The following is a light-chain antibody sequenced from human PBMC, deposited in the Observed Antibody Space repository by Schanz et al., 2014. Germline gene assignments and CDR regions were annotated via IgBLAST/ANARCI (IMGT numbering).Light chain of an antibody. V-gene: IGLV2-23*02. CDR3: CSYAGSSTVV. Sequence: QSALFQPASVSGSPGQSITISCTGTSSDIGRYDYVSWYQQHPGRAPKLMIYEVTERPSGVPDRFSGSKSGNTASLTISGLQAEDEADYYCCSYAGSSTVVFGGGTKLTVL. CDR1: SSDIGRYDY. CDR2: EVT. J-gene: IGLJ3*02.